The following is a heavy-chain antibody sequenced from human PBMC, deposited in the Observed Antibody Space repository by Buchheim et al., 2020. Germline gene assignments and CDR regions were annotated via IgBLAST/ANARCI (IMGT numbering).Heavy chain of an antibody. J-gene: IGHJ6*02. V-gene: IGHV1-2*02. CDR3: ARDPTGYYYDSSGYYYTYYYYGMDV. CDR2: INPNSGGT. CDR1: GYTFTGYY. D-gene: IGHD3-22*01. Sequence: QVQLVQSGAEVKKPGASVKVSCKASGYTFTGYYMHWVRQAPGQGLEWMGWINPNSGGTNYAQKVQGRVTMTRDTSISTAYMELSRLRSDDTAVYYCARDPTGYYYDSSGYYYTYYYYGMDVWGQGTT.